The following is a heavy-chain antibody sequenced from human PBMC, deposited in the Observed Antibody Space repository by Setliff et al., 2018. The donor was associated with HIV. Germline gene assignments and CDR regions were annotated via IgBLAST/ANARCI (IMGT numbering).Heavy chain of an antibody. V-gene: IGHV3-7*03. CDR1: GFTFGDYW. J-gene: IGHJ3*02. Sequence: GSLRLSCSTSGFTFGDYWMTWVRQAAGKGLEWVATVNEDGSKRYYGASVRGRFTISRDNSGNTLFLQMNSLRAEDTAIYYCAKGDPWEPHRDAFYIWGQGTVVT. D-gene: IGHD1-26*01. CDR3: AKGDPWEPHRDAFYI. CDR2: VNEDGSKR.